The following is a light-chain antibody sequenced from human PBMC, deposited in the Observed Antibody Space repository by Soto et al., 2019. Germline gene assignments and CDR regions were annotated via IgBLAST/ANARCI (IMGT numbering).Light chain of an antibody. J-gene: IGKJ2*01. CDR1: QSVSSN. Sequence: EIVMTQSPATLSVSPGERATLSCRASQSVSSNLGWYQQKPGQAPRLLIYGASTRATGSPARFSGSGSGTEFTLTISSMQSEDFAVYYCQQYNNWPPYTFGQGTKLEIK. CDR2: GAS. V-gene: IGKV3-15*01. CDR3: QQYNNWPPYT.